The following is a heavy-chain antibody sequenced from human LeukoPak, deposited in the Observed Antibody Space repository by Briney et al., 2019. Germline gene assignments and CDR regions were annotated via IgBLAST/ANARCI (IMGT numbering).Heavy chain of an antibody. D-gene: IGHD6-19*01. CDR3: ARDNSVADYFDY. J-gene: IGHJ4*02. Sequence: GRSLRLSCAASGFTFSSYGMHWVRQAPGKGLEWVAVIWYDGSNKYYADSVKGRFTISRDNSKNTLYLQMNSLRAEDTAVYYCARDNSVADYFDYWGQRTLVTVSS. V-gene: IGHV3-33*01. CDR2: IWYDGSNK. CDR1: GFTFSSYG.